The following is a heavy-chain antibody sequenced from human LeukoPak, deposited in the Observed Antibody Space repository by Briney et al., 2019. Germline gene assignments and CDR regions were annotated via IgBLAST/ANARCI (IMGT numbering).Heavy chain of an antibody. CDR1: GFSFSDYD. Sequence: GGSLRLSCSASGFSFSDYDMNWVRQAPGKGLEWVSYISSSGSAIYYADSVKGRFTISRDNAKNSLYLQMNSLRAEDTAVYYCARAALYCSSTSCIFDYWGQGTLVTVSS. J-gene: IGHJ4*02. CDR3: ARAALYCSSTSCIFDY. D-gene: IGHD2-2*01. CDR2: ISSSGSAI. V-gene: IGHV3-48*03.